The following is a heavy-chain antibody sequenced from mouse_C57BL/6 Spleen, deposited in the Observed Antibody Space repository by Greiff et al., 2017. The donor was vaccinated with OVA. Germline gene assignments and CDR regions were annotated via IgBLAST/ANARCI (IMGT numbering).Heavy chain of an antibody. V-gene: IGHV1-69*01. Sequence: QVQLQQPGAELVMPGASVKLSCKASGYTFTSYWMHWVKQRPGQGLEWIGEIDPSDSYTNYNQKFKGKSTLTVDKSSSTAYMQLSSLTSEDSAVYYCARRPLYYAMDYWGQGTSVTVSS. J-gene: IGHJ4*01. CDR2: IDPSDSYT. CDR1: GYTFTSYW. CDR3: ARRPLYYAMDY.